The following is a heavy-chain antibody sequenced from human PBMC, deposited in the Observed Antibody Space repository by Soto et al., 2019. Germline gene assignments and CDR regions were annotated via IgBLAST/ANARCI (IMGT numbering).Heavy chain of an antibody. CDR1: GYTFTSYG. V-gene: IGHV1-18*04. Sequence: QVQLVQSGAEVKKPGASVKVSCKASGYTFTSYGISWVRQAPGQGLEWMGWIIDYNGNTNYAQKLQGRVTMTTDTSTSTAYMELRSLRYDDTAVYYCARDAQYSSSWYVAYWGQGTLVTVSS. CDR2: IIDYNGNT. D-gene: IGHD6-13*01. CDR3: ARDAQYSSSWYVAY. J-gene: IGHJ4*02.